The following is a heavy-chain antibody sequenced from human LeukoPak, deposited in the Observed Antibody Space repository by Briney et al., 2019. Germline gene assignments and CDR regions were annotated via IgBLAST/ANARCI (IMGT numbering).Heavy chain of an antibody. Sequence: GGSLRLSCAASGFTFSSYSMNWVRQAPGKGLEWVSSISSSSSYIKYADSVKGRFTISRDNAKNSLYLQMNSLRAEDTALYYCARDEGSSGPADYWGQGTLVTVSS. J-gene: IGHJ4*02. D-gene: IGHD3-22*01. V-gene: IGHV3-21*04. CDR3: ARDEGSSGPADY. CDR2: ISSSSSYI. CDR1: GFTFSSYS.